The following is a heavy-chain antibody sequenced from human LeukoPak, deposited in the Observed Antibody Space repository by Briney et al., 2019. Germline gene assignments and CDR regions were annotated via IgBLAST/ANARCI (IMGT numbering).Heavy chain of an antibody. Sequence: SETLSLTCTVSGGSISSGGYYWSWIRQHPGKGLGWIGYIYYSGSTYYNPSLKSRVTISVDTSKNQFSLKLSSVTAADTAVYYCARDVEGSSWTFDYWGQGTLVTVSS. CDR3: ARDVEGSSWTFDY. J-gene: IGHJ4*02. CDR2: IYYSGST. CDR1: GGSISSGGYY. D-gene: IGHD6-13*01. V-gene: IGHV4-31*03.